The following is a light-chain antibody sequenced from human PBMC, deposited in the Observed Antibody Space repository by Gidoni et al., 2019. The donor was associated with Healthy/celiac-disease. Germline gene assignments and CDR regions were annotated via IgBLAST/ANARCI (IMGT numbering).Light chain of an antibody. Sequence: DIQMTQSPSSLSASVGDRVTITCRASQSISSYLNWYQQKPGKAPKLLIYAASSLQSGVPSRFSGSGSGTDFTLTISSLQPEDFATYYCQQSYSTHYTFXQXTKLXIK. J-gene: IGKJ2*01. V-gene: IGKV1-39*01. CDR1: QSISSY. CDR3: QQSYSTHYT. CDR2: AAS.